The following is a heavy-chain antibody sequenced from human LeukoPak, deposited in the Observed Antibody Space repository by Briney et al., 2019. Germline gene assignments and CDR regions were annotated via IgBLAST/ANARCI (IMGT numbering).Heavy chain of an antibody. Sequence: GGSLRLSCAASGFTFSDYYMSWIRQAPGKGLEWVSYISSSSSYTNYADSVKGRFTISRDNAKNSLYLQMNSLRAEDTAVYYCARPGRRLSRVVPAAENWFDPWGQGTLVTVSS. CDR2: ISSSSSYT. V-gene: IGHV3-11*06. D-gene: IGHD2-2*01. J-gene: IGHJ5*02. CDR1: GFTFSDYY. CDR3: ARPGRRLSRVVPAAENWFDP.